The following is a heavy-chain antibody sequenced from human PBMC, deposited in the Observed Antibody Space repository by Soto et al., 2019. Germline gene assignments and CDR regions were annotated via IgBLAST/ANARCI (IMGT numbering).Heavy chain of an antibody. D-gene: IGHD3-22*01. CDR1: GGSFSGYY. CDR3: ARHSGYYYWPFDY. V-gene: IGHV4-34*01. Sequence: ASETLSLTCAVYGGSFSGYYWTWIRQPPGTGLEWIGEINHSGSTNYNPSLKSRVTISVDTSKNQFSLKLTSVTAADTAVYYCARHSGYYYWPFDYWGQGTLVTVSS. CDR2: INHSGST. J-gene: IGHJ4*02.